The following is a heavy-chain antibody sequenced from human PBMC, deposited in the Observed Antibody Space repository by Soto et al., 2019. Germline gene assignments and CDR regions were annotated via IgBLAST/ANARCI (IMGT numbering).Heavy chain of an antibody. CDR2: IVPMVGTA. CDR1: GGTFNNYA. CDR3: ARWAGYCPSARCYSALDY. V-gene: IGHV1-69*01. J-gene: IGHJ4*02. Sequence: QVQLVQSGAEVKKPGSSVKVSCKASGGTFNNYAINWVRQAPGQGLEGMGVIVPMVGTATYAQKFQVRITITADESTGTAYMELSTLTSEDTALYYCARWAGYCPSARCYSALDYWGQGTLVTGSS. D-gene: IGHD2-2*03.